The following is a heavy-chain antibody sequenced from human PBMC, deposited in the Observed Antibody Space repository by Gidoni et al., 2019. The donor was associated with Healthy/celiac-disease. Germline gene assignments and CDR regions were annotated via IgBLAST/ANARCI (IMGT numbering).Heavy chain of an antibody. Sequence: EVQLVASGGGLVKPGRSLRLSCTASGFTFGDYAIGWFRQAPGKGLEWVGFIRSKAYGGTTEYAAAVKGRFTISRDDSKSIAYLQMNSLKTEDTAVYYCTRLRLPYQLLFDYWGQGTLVTVSS. D-gene: IGHD2-2*01. J-gene: IGHJ4*02. CDR3: TRLRLPYQLLFDY. CDR1: GFTFGDYA. V-gene: IGHV3-49*05. CDR2: IRSKAYGGTT.